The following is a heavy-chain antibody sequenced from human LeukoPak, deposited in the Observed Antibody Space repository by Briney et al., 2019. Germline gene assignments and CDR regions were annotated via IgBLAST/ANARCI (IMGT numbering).Heavy chain of an antibody. CDR1: GYTFTSYG. J-gene: IGHJ6*02. V-gene: IGHV1-18*01. Sequence: ASVKVSCKASGYTFTSYGITWVRQAPGQGLEWMGWISAVNGNTNYAQKFQGGVTMTTDTSTSTAYMELRSLRSDDTAVYYCARVRVVPGRGGRDYAGMDVWGQGTTVIVSS. CDR2: ISAVNGNT. D-gene: IGHD2-2*01. CDR3: ARVRVVPGRGGRDYAGMDV.